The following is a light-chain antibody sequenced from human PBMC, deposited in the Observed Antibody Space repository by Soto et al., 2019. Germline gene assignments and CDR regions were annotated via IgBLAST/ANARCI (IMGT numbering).Light chain of an antibody. CDR1: TSDVGNYNV. V-gene: IGLV2-23*01. CDR2: EGS. J-gene: IGLJ3*02. CDR3: FSYAVSRGGV. Sequence: QAVLTQPASVSGSPGQSITISCTGTTSDVGNYNVVSWYQQNPGKAPKVMIFEGSKRPSGVSHCLSVSKSGNTASLTISGVHTEDEGDYECFSYAVSRGGVSGGGTKLTVL.